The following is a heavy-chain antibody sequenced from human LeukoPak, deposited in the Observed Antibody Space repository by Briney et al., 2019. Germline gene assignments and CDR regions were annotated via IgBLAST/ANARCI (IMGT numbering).Heavy chain of an antibody. J-gene: IGHJ6*03. V-gene: IGHV1-2*02. D-gene: IGHD6-6*01. CDR3: ARTKPYSSSFYYYYYMDV. Sequence: GASVKVSCKASGYTFTGYYMHWLRQAPGQGLEWMGWINPNSGGTNYAQKFQGRVTMTRDTSISTAYMELSRLRSDDTAVYYCARTKPYSSSFYYYYYMDVWGKGTTVTVSS. CDR2: INPNSGGT. CDR1: GYTFTGYY.